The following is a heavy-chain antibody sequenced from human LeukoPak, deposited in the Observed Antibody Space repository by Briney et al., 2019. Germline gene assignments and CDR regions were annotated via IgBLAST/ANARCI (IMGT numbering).Heavy chain of an antibody. V-gene: IGHV3-23*01. CDR2: ISGSGGST. Sequence: GGSLRLSCAASGFTFSSYDMSWVRQAPGKGLEWVSSISGSGGSTYYADSVKGRFTISRDNSKNTLYLQMNSLRAEDTAVYYCAKDSTGYDLSFDIWGQGTMVTVSS. CDR3: AKDSTGYDLSFDI. D-gene: IGHD3-22*01. J-gene: IGHJ3*02. CDR1: GFTFSSYD.